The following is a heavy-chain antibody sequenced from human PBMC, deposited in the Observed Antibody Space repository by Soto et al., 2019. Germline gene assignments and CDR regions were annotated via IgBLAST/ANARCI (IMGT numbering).Heavy chain of an antibody. CDR3: ARDQRFLSNKQQRQDYYYYGMDV. J-gene: IGHJ6*02. Sequence: PWGSLRLSCAASGFTFSSYGMHWVRQAPGKGLEWVAVIWYDGSNKYYADSVKGRFTISRDNSKNTLYLQMNSLRAEDTAVYYCARDQRFLSNKQQRQDYYYYGMDVWGQGTTVTVSS. CDR1: GFTFSSYG. CDR2: IWYDGSNK. D-gene: IGHD6-13*01. V-gene: IGHV3-33*01.